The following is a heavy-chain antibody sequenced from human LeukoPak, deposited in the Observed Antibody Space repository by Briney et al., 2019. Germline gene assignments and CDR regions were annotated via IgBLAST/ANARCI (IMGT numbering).Heavy chain of an antibody. CDR2: IYYSGST. CDR3: ARDQSVRGADYGMDV. CDR1: GGSISSYY. Sequence: SETLSLTCTVSGGSISSYYWSWIRQPPGKGLEWIGYIYYSGSTNYNPSLKSRVTISVDTSKNQFSLKLSSVTAADTAVYYCARDQSVRGADYGMDVWGIGTTVTVSS. V-gene: IGHV4-59*01. D-gene: IGHD3-10*01. J-gene: IGHJ6*04.